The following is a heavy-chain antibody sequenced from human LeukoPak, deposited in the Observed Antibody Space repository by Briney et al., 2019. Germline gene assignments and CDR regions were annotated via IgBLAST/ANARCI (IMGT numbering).Heavy chain of an antibody. CDR3: ARSYYYGSGFDY. Sequence: SETLSLTCTVSGGSISGYYWSWIRQPPGKGLEWIGEINHSGSTNYNPSLKSRVTISVDTSKNQFSLKLSSVTAADTAVYYCARSYYYGSGFDYWGQGTLVTVSS. D-gene: IGHD3-10*01. V-gene: IGHV4-34*01. J-gene: IGHJ4*02. CDR2: INHSGST. CDR1: GGSISGYY.